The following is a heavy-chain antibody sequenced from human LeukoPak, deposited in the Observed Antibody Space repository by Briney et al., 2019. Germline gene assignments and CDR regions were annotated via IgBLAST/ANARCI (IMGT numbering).Heavy chain of an antibody. CDR1: GFTFSNYW. J-gene: IGHJ5*02. CDR2: INSDGINT. V-gene: IGHV3-74*01. Sequence: GGSLRLSCAASGFTFSNYWMHWVRHAPGKGLVWVSRINSDGINTSYADSVKGRFTISRDNAKNTLYLQMNSLRAEDTAVYYCARDGVEFYNWFDPWGQGTLVTVSS. D-gene: IGHD2-21*01. CDR3: ARDGVEFYNWFDP.